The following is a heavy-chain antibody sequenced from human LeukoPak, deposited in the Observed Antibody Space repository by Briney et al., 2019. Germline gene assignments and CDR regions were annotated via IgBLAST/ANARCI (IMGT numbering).Heavy chain of an antibody. D-gene: IGHD6-13*01. Sequence: SETLSLTCTVSGGPISSGGYYWSWIRQHPGTGLEWIGYIYYSGSTYYNPSLKSRVTISVDTSKNQFSLKLSSVTAADTAVYYCARGDSSSRYSYYYGMDVWGQGTTVTVSS. CDR1: GGPISSGGYY. CDR3: ARGDSSSRYSYYYGMDV. J-gene: IGHJ6*02. CDR2: IYYSGST. V-gene: IGHV4-31*03.